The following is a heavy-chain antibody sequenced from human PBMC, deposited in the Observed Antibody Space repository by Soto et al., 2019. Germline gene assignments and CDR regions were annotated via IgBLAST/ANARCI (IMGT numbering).Heavy chain of an antibody. CDR2: IYYSGST. J-gene: IGHJ5*02. V-gene: IGHV4-59*01. CDR1: GGSISSDY. Sequence: SETLSLTCTVSGGSISSDYWSWIRQPPGKGLEWIGYIYYSGSTNYNPSLKSRVTISVDTSKNQFSLKLSSVNAADTAVYYCARGTYDSSGYYRLNWFDPWGQGTLVTVS. D-gene: IGHD3-22*01. CDR3: ARGTYDSSGYYRLNWFDP.